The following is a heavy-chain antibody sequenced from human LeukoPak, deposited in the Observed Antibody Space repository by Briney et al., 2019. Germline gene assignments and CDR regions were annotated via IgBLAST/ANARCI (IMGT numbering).Heavy chain of an antibody. D-gene: IGHD6-13*01. CDR1: GYTFTSYD. J-gene: IGHJ4*02. V-gene: IGHV1-8*01. CDR3: ARAYAGTLDY. CDR2: MDPNSGNT. Sequence: APVKVSCKASGYTFTSYDINWVRRATGQGVEWRGWMDPNSGNTGYAQKFQGSDTMTTNTSISTAYMELSSLRSEDTAVYYCARAYAGTLDYWGQGTLVTVSS.